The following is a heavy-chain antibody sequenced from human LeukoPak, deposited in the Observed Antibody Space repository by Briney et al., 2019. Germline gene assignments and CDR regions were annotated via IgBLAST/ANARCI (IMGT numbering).Heavy chain of an antibody. D-gene: IGHD3-9*01. Sequence: PGGSLRLSCAASGFTFSSYAMSWVRQAPGKGLEWCSAISGSSGSTYYADSVKGRFTISRDNSKNTLYLQMNSLRAEDTAVYYCAKDYDILTGSEYWGQGTLVTVSS. CDR1: GFTFSSYA. J-gene: IGHJ4*02. CDR3: AKDYDILTGSEY. V-gene: IGHV3-23*01. CDR2: ISGSSGST.